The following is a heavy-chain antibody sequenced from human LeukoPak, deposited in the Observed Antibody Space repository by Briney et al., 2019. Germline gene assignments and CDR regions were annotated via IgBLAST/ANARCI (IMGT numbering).Heavy chain of an antibody. CDR1: GYSFTSYW. J-gene: IGHJ5*02. Sequence: GASLKISCKGSGYSFTSYWIGWARQMPGKGLEGMGIIYPGDSDTRYSPSFQGQVTISADKSISTAYLQWSSLKASATAMYYCATFNMVGRGDWFDPWGQGTLVTVSS. CDR3: ATFNMVGRGDWFDP. V-gene: IGHV5-51*01. D-gene: IGHD1-26*01. CDR2: IYPGDSDT.